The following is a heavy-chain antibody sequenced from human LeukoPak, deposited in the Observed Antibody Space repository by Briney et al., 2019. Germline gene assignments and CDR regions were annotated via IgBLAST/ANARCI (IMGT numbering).Heavy chain of an antibody. CDR1: GFTFSTYA. CDR2: ISNDGRDK. CDR3: ARGAWTATQPIND. J-gene: IGHJ4*02. Sequence: PGGSLRLSCAASGFTFSTYAMHWVRQAPAKGLDWVAVISNDGRDKYYADSEKGRFTISRDNSKNTLDLQMNSLRVDDTAVYYCARGAWTATQPINDWGQGTLVTVSS. D-gene: IGHD2-21*02. V-gene: IGHV3-30*04.